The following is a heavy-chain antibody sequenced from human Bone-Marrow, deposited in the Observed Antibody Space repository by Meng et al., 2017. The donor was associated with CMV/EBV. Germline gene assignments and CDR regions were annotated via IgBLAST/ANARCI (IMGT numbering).Heavy chain of an antibody. CDR2: IRYDGGEK. Sequence: GESLKISCAASGFSFSTSGMHWVRQAPGKGLEWVSFIRYDGGEKHYADSVKGRFAVSRDNSENTMFLQMSSLRVDDTAVYYCAKEIQLKPFDYCGQGTLVTVSS. CDR1: GFSFSTSG. J-gene: IGHJ4*02. CDR3: AKEIQLKPFDY. V-gene: IGHV3-30*02.